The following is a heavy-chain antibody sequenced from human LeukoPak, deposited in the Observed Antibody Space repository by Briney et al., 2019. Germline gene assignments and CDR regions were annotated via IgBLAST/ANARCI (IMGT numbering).Heavy chain of an antibody. D-gene: IGHD4-11*01. J-gene: IGHJ4*02. CDR3: ARASSYSNYYFDY. CDR1: GFTFSSYA. V-gene: IGHV3-30*04. CDR2: ISYDGSNK. Sequence: PGGSLRLSCAASGFTFSSYAMHWVRQAPGKGLEWVAVISYDGSNKYYADSVKGRFTISRDNSKNTLYLQMNSLRAEDTAVYYCARASSYSNYYFDYWGQGTLVTVSS.